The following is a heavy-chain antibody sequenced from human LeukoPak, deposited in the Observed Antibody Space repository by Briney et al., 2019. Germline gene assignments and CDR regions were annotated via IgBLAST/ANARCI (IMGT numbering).Heavy chain of an antibody. Sequence: SETLSLTCTVSGGSISSGGYYWSWIRQRPGKGLEWIGYIYYSGSTYYNPSLKSRVTISVDTSKNQFSLKLSSVTAADAALYYCARDSHGYSSSSHLGYWGQGTLVTVSS. CDR3: ARDSHGYSSSSHLGY. V-gene: IGHV4-31*03. D-gene: IGHD6-6*01. J-gene: IGHJ4*02. CDR2: IYYSGST. CDR1: GGSISSGGYY.